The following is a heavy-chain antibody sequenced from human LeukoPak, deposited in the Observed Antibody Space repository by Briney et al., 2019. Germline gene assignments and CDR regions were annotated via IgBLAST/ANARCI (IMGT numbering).Heavy chain of an antibody. CDR2: IYWDDDK. D-gene: IGHD1-26*01. Sequence: SGPTLVNPTQTLTLTCTFSGFSLSTSGVGVGWIRQPPGKALEWLALIYWDDDKRYSPSLKSRLTITKDTSKNQVVLTMTNMDPVDTATYYCAHSDGSEWEPRWNWFDPWGQGTLVTVSS. J-gene: IGHJ5*02. V-gene: IGHV2-5*02. CDR3: AHSDGSEWEPRWNWFDP. CDR1: GFSLSTSGVG.